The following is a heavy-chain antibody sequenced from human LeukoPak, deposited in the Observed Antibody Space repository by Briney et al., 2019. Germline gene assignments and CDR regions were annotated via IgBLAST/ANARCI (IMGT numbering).Heavy chain of an antibody. D-gene: IGHD6-19*01. Sequence: ASVKVSCKASGYPFTGYYIQWVRQAPGQGLEWMGRIKSNTGGANYAQKFQGRVTLTRDTSITTAYMELSRLRPDDTAVYYCAREYNSGWFPWGQGTLLTVSS. CDR1: GYPFTGYY. CDR3: AREYNSGWFP. CDR2: IKSNTGGA. V-gene: IGHV1-2*06. J-gene: IGHJ5*02.